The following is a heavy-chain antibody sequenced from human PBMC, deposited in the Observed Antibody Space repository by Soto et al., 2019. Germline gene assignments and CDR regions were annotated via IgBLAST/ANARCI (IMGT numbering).Heavy chain of an antibody. CDR3: ARGSHLGHFLGYCSGGSCYRWYFDY. CDR2: INHSGGT. Sequence: QVQLQQWGAGLLKPSETLSLTCAVYGGSFSGYYWSWIRQPPGKGLEWIGEINHSGGTNYNPSLKSRVPISVDTSKNQFSLKLSSVTAADTAVYYCARGSHLGHFLGYCSGGSCYRWYFDYWGQGTLVTVSS. J-gene: IGHJ4*02. D-gene: IGHD2-15*01. V-gene: IGHV4-34*01. CDR1: GGSFSGYY.